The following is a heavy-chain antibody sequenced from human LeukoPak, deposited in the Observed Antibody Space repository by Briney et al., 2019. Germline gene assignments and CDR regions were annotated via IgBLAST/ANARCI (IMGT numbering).Heavy chain of an antibody. CDR1: GGSISSYY. CDR3: ARANYDYVWGTSPFDY. V-gene: IGHV4-59*01. D-gene: IGHD3-16*01. CDR2: IYYSGST. J-gene: IGHJ4*02. Sequence: SETLSLTCTVSGGSISSYYWSWIRQPPGKGLEWIGYIYYSGSTNYNPSLKSRVTISVDTSKSQFSLKLRSVTAADTAVYYCARANYDYVWGTSPFDYWGQGTLVTVSS.